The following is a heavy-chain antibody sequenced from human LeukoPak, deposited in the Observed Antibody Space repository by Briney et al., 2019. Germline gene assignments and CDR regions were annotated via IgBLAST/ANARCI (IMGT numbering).Heavy chain of an antibody. CDR2: FDPEDGET. CDR1: GYTLTELS. J-gene: IGHJ4*02. V-gene: IGHV1-24*01. D-gene: IGHD3-3*01. Sequence: ASVKVSCKVSGYTLTELSMHWVRQAPGKGLEWMGGFDPEDGETIYAQKFQGRVTMTEDTSTDTAYMELSSLRSEDTAVYYCARDNWVGVATGYDYWGQGTLVTVSS. CDR3: ARDNWVGVATGYDY.